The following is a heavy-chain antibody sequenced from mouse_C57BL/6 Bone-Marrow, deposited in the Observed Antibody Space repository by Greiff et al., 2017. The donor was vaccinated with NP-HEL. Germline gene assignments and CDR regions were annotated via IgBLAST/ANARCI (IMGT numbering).Heavy chain of an antibody. CDR2: IHPNSGST. D-gene: IGHD2-4*01. CDR3: AIMITTRGYYAMDY. CDR1: GYTFPSYW. J-gene: IGHJ4*01. V-gene: IGHV1-64*01. Sequence: QVQLKQPGAELVKPGASVKLSCKASGYTFPSYWMHWVKQRPGPGLEWIGMIHPNSGSTNYNEKFKSKATLTVDKSSSTAYMQLSSLTSEDSAVYYCAIMITTRGYYAMDYWGQGTSVTVSS.